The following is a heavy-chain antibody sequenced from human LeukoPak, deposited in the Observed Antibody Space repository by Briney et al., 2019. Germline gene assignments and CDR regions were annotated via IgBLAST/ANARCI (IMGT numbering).Heavy chain of an antibody. CDR2: ISNYNGNT. CDR3: ARDFNYDFRCGDAFDL. J-gene: IGHJ3*01. Sequence: ASVKVSCKAFGYTFINYGISWVRQAPGQGLEWMGWISNYNGNTNSAQKLQGRVTLTTDTSTSTAYMELRSLRSDDTAVYYCARDFNYDFRCGDAFDLWGQGTVITVSS. CDR1: GYTFINYG. D-gene: IGHD3-3*01. V-gene: IGHV1-18*01.